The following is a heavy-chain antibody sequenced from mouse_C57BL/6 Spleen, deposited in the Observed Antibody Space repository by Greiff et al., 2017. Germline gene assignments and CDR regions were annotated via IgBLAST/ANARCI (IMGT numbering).Heavy chain of an antibody. J-gene: IGHJ4*01. CDR3: ARGAQATGDY. V-gene: IGHV3-6*01. Sequence: EVHLVESGPGLVKPSQSLSLTCSVTGYSITSGYYWNWLRQFPGNKLEWMGYINYDGSNNYNPSLKNRISITRDTSKNQFFLKLNSVTTENTATYDCARGAQATGDYWGQGTSVTVSS. D-gene: IGHD3-2*02. CDR2: INYDGSN. CDR1: GYSITSGYY.